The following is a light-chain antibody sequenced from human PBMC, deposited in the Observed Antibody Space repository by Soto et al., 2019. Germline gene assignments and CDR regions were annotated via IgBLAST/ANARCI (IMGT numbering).Light chain of an antibody. V-gene: IGKV3-20*01. CDR3: QQYYGTPPT. CDR1: QSVSNNF. CDR2: GSS. J-gene: IGKJ2*01. Sequence: EIVLTQSPGTLSLSPGEGAILSCRASQSVSNNFVAWYQQRPGKAPRLLIYGSSSRASGIPDRFSGSGSGTDFTLTISRLEPEDFAVYYCQQYYGTPPTFGQGSKLEIK.